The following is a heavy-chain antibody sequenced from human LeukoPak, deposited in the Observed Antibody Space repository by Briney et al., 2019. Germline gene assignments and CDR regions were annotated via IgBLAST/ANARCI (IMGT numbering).Heavy chain of an antibody. CDR3: ARPIAAAAMDV. CDR2: IKPDGSER. J-gene: IGHJ6*02. Sequence: RGSLRLSCAASGFSFRGYWMSRVRQAPGKELEWVANIKPDGSERYYVDSVKGRFTISRDNAKNSLYLQMNSLRAEDTAVYYCARPIAAAAMDVWGQGTTVTVS. D-gene: IGHD6-13*01. CDR1: GFSFRGYW. V-gene: IGHV3-7*01.